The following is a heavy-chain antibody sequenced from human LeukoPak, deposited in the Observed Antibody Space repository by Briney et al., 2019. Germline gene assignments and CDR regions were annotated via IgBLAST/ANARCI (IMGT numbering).Heavy chain of an antibody. CDR1: GFTFSSYA. D-gene: IGHD3-3*01. Sequence: PGGSLRLSCAASGFTFSSYAMPWVRQAPGKGLEWVAVISYDGGNKYYADSVKGRFTISRDNSKNTLYLQMNGLRAEDTAVYYCAASFGVVIYYFDYWGQGTLVTVSS. J-gene: IGHJ4*02. CDR3: AASFGVVIYYFDY. V-gene: IGHV3-30-3*01. CDR2: ISYDGGNK.